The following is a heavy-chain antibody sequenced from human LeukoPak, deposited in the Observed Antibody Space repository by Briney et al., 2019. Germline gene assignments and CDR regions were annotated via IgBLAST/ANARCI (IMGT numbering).Heavy chain of an antibody. Sequence: GSLRLSCAASEFTLSYYALHWVRQAPGKGLEWVAVISYDGINEYYADSVKGRFTISRDSSKNTLYLEMNSLRVEDTATYYCAKKEGRRVSGVFDMWGQGTMVTVSS. J-gene: IGHJ3*02. CDR1: EFTLSYYA. CDR3: AKKEGRRVSGVFDM. V-gene: IGHV3-30-3*02. D-gene: IGHD3-10*01. CDR2: ISYDGINE.